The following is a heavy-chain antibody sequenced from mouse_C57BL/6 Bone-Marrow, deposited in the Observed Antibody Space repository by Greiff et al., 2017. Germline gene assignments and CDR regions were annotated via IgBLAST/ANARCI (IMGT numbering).Heavy chain of an antibody. V-gene: IGHV1-61*01. CDR1: GYTFTSYW. Sequence: QVQLQQPGAELVRPGSSVKLSCKASGYTFTSYWMDWVKQRPGQGLEWIGNIYPSDSETHYNQKFKDKATLTVDKSSSTAYMQLSSLTSEDSAVYNCARNSYFDYWGQGTTLTVSS. J-gene: IGHJ2*01. CDR2: IYPSDSET. CDR3: ARNSYFDY.